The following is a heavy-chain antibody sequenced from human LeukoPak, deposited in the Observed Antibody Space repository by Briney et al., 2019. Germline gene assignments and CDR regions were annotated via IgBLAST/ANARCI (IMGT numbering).Heavy chain of an antibody. Sequence: SETLSLTCTVSGGSISGYYWNWIRQPPGKGLEWIGYIYYSGTTNYNPSLKSRVTILVDTSKNQFSLKLSSVTAADTAVYYCAAGFYYFDYWGQGTLVTVSS. CDR1: GGSISGYY. CDR2: IYYSGTT. J-gene: IGHJ4*02. D-gene: IGHD3-10*01. V-gene: IGHV4-59*01. CDR3: AAGFYYFDY.